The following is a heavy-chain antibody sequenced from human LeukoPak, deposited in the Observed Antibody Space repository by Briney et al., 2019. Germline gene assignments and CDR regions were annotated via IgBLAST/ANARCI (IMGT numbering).Heavy chain of an antibody. V-gene: IGHV3-23*01. CDR1: GFTVTIFG. CDR3: AKIGGGDPECDY. CDR2: ISGSGGDT. D-gene: IGHD2-21*02. Sequence: GGCLRLSCAASGFTVTIFGMTWVRQAAGEGLGWISFISGSGGDTYYADSVKGRFTISRDNSKNTLYLQMNSLRGEDTGVYYCAKIGGGDPECDYWGQGTLVTVSS. J-gene: IGHJ4*02.